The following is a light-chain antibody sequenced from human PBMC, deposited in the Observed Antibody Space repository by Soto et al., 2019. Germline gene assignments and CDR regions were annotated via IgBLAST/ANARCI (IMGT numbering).Light chain of an antibody. CDR1: QSVRSN. J-gene: IGKJ4*01. V-gene: IGKV3-15*01. CDR3: QQYNNWPPLT. CDR2: GAS. Sequence: EIVLTQSPATLSVSPGERVTLSCRASQSVRSNLAWYQQKPGQAPRLLIYGASTRATGIPARFGGSGSGTEFTLTISSLQSEDFAVYYCQQYNNWPPLTFGGGTKVDIK.